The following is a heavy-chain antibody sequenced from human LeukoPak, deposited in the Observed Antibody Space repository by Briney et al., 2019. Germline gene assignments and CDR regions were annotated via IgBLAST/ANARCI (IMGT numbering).Heavy chain of an antibody. D-gene: IGHD1/OR15-1a*01. CDR2: INHSGST. Sequence: PSETLSLTCAVYGGSFSGYYWSWIRQPPGKGLEWIGEINHSGSTNYNPSLKSRVTISVDTSKNQFSLKLSSVTAADTAVYYCARWEQPNFDYWGQGTLVTVSS. V-gene: IGHV4-34*01. J-gene: IGHJ4*02. CDR1: GGSFSGYY. CDR3: ARWEQPNFDY.